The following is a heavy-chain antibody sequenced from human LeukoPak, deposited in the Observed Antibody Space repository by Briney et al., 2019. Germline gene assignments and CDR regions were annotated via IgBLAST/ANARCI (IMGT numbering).Heavy chain of an antibody. CDR2: IYPSGTT. J-gene: IGHJ4*02. Sequence: SETLSLTCTVSGYSISSGYYWGWIRRPPGKGLEWIGNIYPSGTTYYNPSLKTRVTISVDTSKNQFSLKLSSVTAADTAVYFCARQTGSGLFILPGGQGTLVTVSS. D-gene: IGHD3/OR15-3a*01. CDR3: ARQTGSGLFILP. CDR1: GYSISSGYY. V-gene: IGHV4-38-2*02.